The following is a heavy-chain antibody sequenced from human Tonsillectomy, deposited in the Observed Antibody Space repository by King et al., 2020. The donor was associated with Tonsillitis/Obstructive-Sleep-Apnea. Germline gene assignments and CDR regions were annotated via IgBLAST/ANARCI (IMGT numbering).Heavy chain of an antibody. CDR2: IDHSGST. V-gene: IGHV4-34*01. D-gene: IGHD1-14*01. J-gene: IGHJ4*02. CDR3: ARGGRKDY. CDR1: GGSFSGYY. Sequence: VQLQQWGAGLLKPSETLSLTCAVYGGSFSGYYWSWIRQPPGKGLAWIGEIDHSGSTNYNSSLKGRVSISVDMSKNQFFLKLSSVTAADTAVYYCARGGRKDYWGQGTLAT.